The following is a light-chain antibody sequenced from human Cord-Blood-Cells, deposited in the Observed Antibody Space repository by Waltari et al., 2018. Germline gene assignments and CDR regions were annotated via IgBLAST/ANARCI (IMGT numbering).Light chain of an antibody. J-gene: IGLJ2*01. CDR2: QDS. Sequence: SYELTQPPSVSVSPGQTARITCSGDKSGDKYACWYQQKPGQSPVLVIYQDSKRPSGIPERFSGSNSGNTATLTISGTQAMDEADYYCQAWDSSTAGKVVFGGGTKLTVL. CDR3: QAWDSSTAGKVV. V-gene: IGLV3-1*01. CDR1: KSGDKY.